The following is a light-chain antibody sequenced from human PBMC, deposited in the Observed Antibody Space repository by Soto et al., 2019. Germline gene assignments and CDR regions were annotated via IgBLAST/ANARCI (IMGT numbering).Light chain of an antibody. CDR1: QSVSSN. CDR3: QQNNNWPPIT. Sequence: EIVMTQSPATLSVSPGERATLSCRASQSVSSNLAWSQQKTGQAPRLLIYGASTRATGIPARFSGSGSGTEVTLPIRSLQSADFAVYYCQQNNNWPPITFGQGTRLEIK. V-gene: IGKV3-15*01. CDR2: GAS. J-gene: IGKJ5*01.